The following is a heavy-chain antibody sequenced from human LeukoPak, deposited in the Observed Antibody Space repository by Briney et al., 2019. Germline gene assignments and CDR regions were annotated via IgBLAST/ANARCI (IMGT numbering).Heavy chain of an antibody. J-gene: IGHJ4*02. Sequence: SETLSLTCTVSGGSISSYYWSWIRQPPGKGLEWIGYIYYSGSTNYNPSLKSRVTISVDTSKNQFSLKLSSATAAGTAVYYCARGDYRLFDYWGQGTLVTVSS. CDR1: GGSISSYY. CDR3: ARGDYRLFDY. CDR2: IYYSGST. V-gene: IGHV4-59*01. D-gene: IGHD4-17*01.